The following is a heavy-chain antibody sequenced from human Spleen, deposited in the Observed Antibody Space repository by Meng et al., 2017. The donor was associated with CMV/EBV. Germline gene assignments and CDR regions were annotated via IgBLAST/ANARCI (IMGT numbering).Heavy chain of an antibody. V-gene: IGHV3-7*01. CDR1: GFIFSTYW. CDR2: IKEDGSEK. CDR3: ASYCSSSSCYVLRTFDY. D-gene: IGHD2-2*01. Sequence: GEYLKISCAASGFIFSTYWMTWVRQAPGKGLEWVANIKEDGSEKYYVDSVKGLFAISRDNAKNSLYLQMNILRAEDTAVYFCASYCSSSSCYVLRTFDYWGQGTLVTVSS. J-gene: IGHJ4*02.